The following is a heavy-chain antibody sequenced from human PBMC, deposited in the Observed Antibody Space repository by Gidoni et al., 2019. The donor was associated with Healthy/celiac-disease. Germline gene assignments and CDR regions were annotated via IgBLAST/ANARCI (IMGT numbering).Heavy chain of an antibody. V-gene: IGHV3-9*01. CDR3: AKDTGFDGYNYLDY. J-gene: IGHJ4*02. D-gene: IGHD5-12*01. CDR2: ISWNSGSI. CDR1: GFTFDDSA. Sequence: EVQLVESGGGLVQPGRSLRLYWAASGFTFDDSAMPWVRQATGKGLEWVSGISWNSGSIGYADSVKGRFTISRDNAKNALYLQMNRLRAEDTALYYCAKDTGFDGYNYLDYWGQGTLVTVSS.